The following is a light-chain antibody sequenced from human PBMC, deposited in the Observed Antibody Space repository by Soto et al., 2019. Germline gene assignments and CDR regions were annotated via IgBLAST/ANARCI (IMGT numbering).Light chain of an antibody. CDR3: GSWDSSLSAYV. CDR2: EGD. CDR1: SSDVGGHNL. V-gene: IGLV2-23*01. J-gene: IGLJ1*01. Sequence: QSVLTQPASVSGSPGQTISIPCSGTSSDVGGHNLVSWYQQYSGKAPKLMIYEGDRRPSGVSNRFSGSKSGNTASLTISGVRTEDEADYYCGSWDSSLSAYVFVTGTKVTVL.